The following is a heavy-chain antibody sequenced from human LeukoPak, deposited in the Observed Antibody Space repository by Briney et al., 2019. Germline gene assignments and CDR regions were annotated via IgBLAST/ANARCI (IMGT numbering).Heavy chain of an antibody. J-gene: IGHJ4*02. D-gene: IGHD5/OR15-5a*01. Sequence: GASVKVSCKAAPHTLTSYGITWVRQAPGQGLEWMGWFSGYNGNVLYAEKFQDRVTLSADTTTSTAYMDLKSLTSHDTAVYYCARGSPYGIYVHFDKWGQGVLVIVSS. V-gene: IGHV1-18*01. CDR1: PHTLTSYG. CDR3: ARGSPYGIYVHFDK. CDR2: FSGYNGNV.